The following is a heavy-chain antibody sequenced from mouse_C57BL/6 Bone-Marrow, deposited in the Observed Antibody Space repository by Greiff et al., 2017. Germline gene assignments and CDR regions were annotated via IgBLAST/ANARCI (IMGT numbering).Heavy chain of an antibody. J-gene: IGHJ2*01. CDR2: INYDGSST. D-gene: IGHD3-2*02. CDR3: ARVTDSSGYDY. Sequence: EVKLVESEGGLVQPGSSMKLSCTASGFTFSDYYMAWVRQVPEKGLEWVANINYDGSSTYYLDSLKSRFIISRDNAKNILYLQMSSLESEDTATYYCARVTDSSGYDYWGQGTTLTVSS. CDR1: GFTFSDYY. V-gene: IGHV5-16*01.